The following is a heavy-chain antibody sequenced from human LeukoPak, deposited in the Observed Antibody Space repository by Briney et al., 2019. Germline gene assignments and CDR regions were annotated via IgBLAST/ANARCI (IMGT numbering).Heavy chain of an antibody. CDR1: GGSISSSNW. CDR3: ALASTIAAAGTQYYFDY. V-gene: IGHV4-4*02. Sequence: SGTLSLTCAVSGGSISSSNWWSWVRQPPGKGLEWIGEIYHSGSTNYNPSLKSRVTISVDKSKNQFSLKLSSVTAADTAVYYCALASTIAAAGTQYYFDYWGQGTLVTVSS. CDR2: IYHSGST. J-gene: IGHJ4*02. D-gene: IGHD6-13*01.